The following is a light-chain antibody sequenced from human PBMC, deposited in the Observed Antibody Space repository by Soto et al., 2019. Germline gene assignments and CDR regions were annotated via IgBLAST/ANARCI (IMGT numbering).Light chain of an antibody. V-gene: IGKV1-27*01. J-gene: IGKJ5*01. CDR2: TAS. Sequence: DIQMTQSPSSLSASVGDRVTITCRPSQGIGTALAWYQQKPGAVPKLLVHTASTLQSGVPSRLSGSGSGTDFTLTISSLQPEDFATYYCQQANSFPITFGQGTRLEIK. CDR3: QQANSFPIT. CDR1: QGIGTA.